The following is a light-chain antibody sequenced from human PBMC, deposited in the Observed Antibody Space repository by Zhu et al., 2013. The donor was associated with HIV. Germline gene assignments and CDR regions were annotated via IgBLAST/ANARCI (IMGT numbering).Light chain of an antibody. CDR3: LQHNSYPRT. V-gene: IGKV1-9*01. CDR2: AAS. Sequence: DIQLTQSPSFLSASVGDRVTITCWASQGIATYLAWYQHKPGKAPKLLIYAASTLQSGVPSRFSGSGAGAHFTLTVNSLQPDDFATYYCLQHNSYPRTFGQGTKVEIK. J-gene: IGKJ1*01. CDR1: QGIATY.